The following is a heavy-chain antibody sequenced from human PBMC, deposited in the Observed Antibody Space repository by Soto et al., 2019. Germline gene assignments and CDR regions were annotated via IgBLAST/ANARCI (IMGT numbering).Heavy chain of an antibody. CDR2: INPNSGGT. Sequence: ASVKVSCKASGYTFTGYYMHWVRQAPGQGLEWMGWINPNSGGTNYAQKFQGWVTMTRDTSISTAYMELSRLRSDDTAVYYCARGEVLYYDILTVHHAPRSSHPCGPRPLVSLSS. CDR1: GYTFTGYY. J-gene: IGHJ5*02. D-gene: IGHD3-9*01. CDR3: ARGEVLYYDILTVHHAPRSSHP. V-gene: IGHV1-2*04.